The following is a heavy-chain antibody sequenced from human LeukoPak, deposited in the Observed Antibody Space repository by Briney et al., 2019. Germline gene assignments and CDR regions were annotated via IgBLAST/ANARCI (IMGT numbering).Heavy chain of an antibody. CDR1: GFTFSSYS. CDR3: VRVGDYYDSGGYQGFDY. J-gene: IGHJ4*02. Sequence: GGSLRLSCAASGFTFSSYSMNWVRQAPGKGLEWVSYISSSSSTIYYADSVKGRFTISRDNAKSSLYLQMNSLRDEDTAVYYCVRVGDYYDSGGYQGFDYWGQGTLVTVSS. D-gene: IGHD3-22*01. V-gene: IGHV3-48*02. CDR2: ISSSSSTI.